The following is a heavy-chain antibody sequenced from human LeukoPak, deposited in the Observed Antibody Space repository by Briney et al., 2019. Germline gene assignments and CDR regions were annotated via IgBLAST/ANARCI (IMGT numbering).Heavy chain of an antibody. D-gene: IGHD6-13*01. Sequence: GGSLRLSCAASGFTFSNAWMNWVRQAPGKGLEWVGRIKSKADDGTTDYAAPVKGRFTISRDDSENMLYLQMNSLKTEDSAVYYCSTEAIATTGGGFDYWGQGTLVPVSS. V-gene: IGHV3-15*01. CDR1: GFTFSNAW. CDR2: IKSKADDGTT. CDR3: STEAIATTGGGFDY. J-gene: IGHJ4*02.